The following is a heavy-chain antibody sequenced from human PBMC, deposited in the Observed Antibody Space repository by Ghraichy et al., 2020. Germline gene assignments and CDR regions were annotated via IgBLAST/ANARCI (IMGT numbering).Heavy chain of an antibody. V-gene: IGHV3-53*01. J-gene: IGHJ4*02. CDR1: GFTVSSNY. D-gene: IGHD6-13*01. CDR3: ARERGSSSWYSLDY. CDR2: IYSSGST. Sequence: GESLNISCAASGFTVSSNYMNWVRQAPGKGLEWVSVIYSSGSTYYADSVKGRFTISRDNSKNTLYLQMNSLRAADTAVYYCARERGSSSWYSLDYWGQGTLVTVSS.